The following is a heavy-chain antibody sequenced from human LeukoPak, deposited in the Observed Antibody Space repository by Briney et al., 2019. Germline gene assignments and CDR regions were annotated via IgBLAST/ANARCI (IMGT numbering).Heavy chain of an antibody. CDR3: GRKSAARKTSEFDY. CDR1: GYTFTDYY. V-gene: IGHV1-2*02. Sequence: ASVKVACKASGYTFTDYYLNWVRQAPGQGLEWMGWIHPNSGGTNYAQKFQGRVTMTRDTSISTAYMELSRLTFDDTAVYYCGRKSAARKTSEFDYWGQGTLVTVSS. J-gene: IGHJ4*02. D-gene: IGHD6-6*01. CDR2: IHPNSGGT.